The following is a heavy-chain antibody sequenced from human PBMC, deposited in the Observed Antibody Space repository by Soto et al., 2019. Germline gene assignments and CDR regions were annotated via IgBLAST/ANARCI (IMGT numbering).Heavy chain of an antibody. V-gene: IGHV4-39*01. CDR1: GGSISSSSYY. CDR2: IYYSGST. Sequence: SETLSLTCTVSGGSISSSSYYWGWIRQPPGKGLEWIGSIYYSGSTYYNPSLKSRVTISVDTSKNQFSLKLSSVTAADTAVYYCARRGGYSSSWKVNYYYGMDVWGQGTTVTVSS. D-gene: IGHD6-13*01. J-gene: IGHJ6*02. CDR3: ARRGGYSSSWKVNYYYGMDV.